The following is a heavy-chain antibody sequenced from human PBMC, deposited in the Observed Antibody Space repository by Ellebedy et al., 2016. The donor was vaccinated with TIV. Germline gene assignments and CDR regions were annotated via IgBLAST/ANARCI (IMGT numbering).Heavy chain of an antibody. D-gene: IGHD5-18*01. CDR2: ISSTSSTI. V-gene: IGHV3-48*04. CDR3: ARGVDTALVEHFQH. CDR1: GFTFSTYT. Sequence: PGGSLRLSCAASGFTFSTYTMNWVRQVPGKGLEWVSYISSTSSTIYYADSVRGRFAISRDNAKNSLYLQMNSLRAEDTALYYCARGVDTALVEHFQHWGQGTLVTVSS. J-gene: IGHJ1*01.